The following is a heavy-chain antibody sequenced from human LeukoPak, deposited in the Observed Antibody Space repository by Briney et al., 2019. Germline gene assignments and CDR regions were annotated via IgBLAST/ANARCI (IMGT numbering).Heavy chain of an antibody. V-gene: IGHV3-21*01. J-gene: IGHJ6*03. CDR2: ITSGSDYI. CDR1: GLTFSTYS. Sequence: GGSLRLSCAASGLTFSTYSMNWVRQAPGKGLEWVSSITSGSDYIDYADSVKGRFSISRDNAKNTLYLQVNSLRVEDTAVYYCAREGTGSYMDVWGKGTTVTVSS. D-gene: IGHD1/OR15-1a*01. CDR3: AREGTGSYMDV.